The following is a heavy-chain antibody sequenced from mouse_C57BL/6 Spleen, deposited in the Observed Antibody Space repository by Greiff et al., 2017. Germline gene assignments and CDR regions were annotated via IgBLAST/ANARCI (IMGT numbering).Heavy chain of an antibody. J-gene: IGHJ2*01. CDR3: ARGDVGGFDY. V-gene: IGHV14-2*01. D-gene: IGHD3-3*01. CDR1: GFNFNDYY. Sequence: VQLQQPGAELVKPGASVKLSCTASGFNFNDYYMHWVKQRPEQGLEWIGRIDPEDGETNYAPKFQGKATITADTSSNTAYLQLSSLASEDAAVYYCARGDVGGFDYWGQGTTLTVSS. CDR2: IDPEDGET.